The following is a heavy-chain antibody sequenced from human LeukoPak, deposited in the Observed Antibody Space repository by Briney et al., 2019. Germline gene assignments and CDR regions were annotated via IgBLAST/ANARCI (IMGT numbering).Heavy chain of an antibody. D-gene: IGHD3-10*01. CDR2: ISSSSSYI. J-gene: IGHJ5*02. Sequence: PGGSLRLSCAAPGFTFSSYSMNWVRQAPGKGLEWVSSISSSSSYIYYADSVKGRFTISRDNAKNSLYLQMNSLRAEDTAVYYCARGTPNEHYGSGSSATYEFDPWGQGTLVTDSS. CDR3: ARGTPNEHYGSGSSATYEFDP. V-gene: IGHV3-21*01. CDR1: GFTFSSYS.